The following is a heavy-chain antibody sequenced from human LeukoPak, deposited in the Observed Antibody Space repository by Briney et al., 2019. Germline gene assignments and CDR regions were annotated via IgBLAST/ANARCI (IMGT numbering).Heavy chain of an antibody. CDR2: IFHSRNS. V-gene: IGHV4-38-2*01. J-gene: IGHJ4*02. CDR3: ARVTYVDDMLYQYFDY. CDR1: SYSISSGCY. Sequence: SETLSLTCAVSSYSISSGCYWGWIRQSPGKGLEWVGSIFHSRNSYYNPSLKSRLTMSVDTSKNQFSLKLTSVTAADTALYYCARVTYVDDMLYQYFDYWGQGILVTVSS. D-gene: IGHD4-17*01.